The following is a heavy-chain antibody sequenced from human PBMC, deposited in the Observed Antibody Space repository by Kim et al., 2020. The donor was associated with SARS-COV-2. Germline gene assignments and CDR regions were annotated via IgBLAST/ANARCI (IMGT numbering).Heavy chain of an antibody. CDR2: INHSGST. J-gene: IGHJ3*02. D-gene: IGHD5-18*01. V-gene: IGHV4-34*01. CDR1: GGSFSGNF. Sequence: SETLSLTCAVYGGSFSGNFWSWIRQPPGKGVEWIGEINHSGSTNYNPSLKSRVTISIDTSKNQFSLKLSSVTAADTAVYYCAREGDSAMGLAAFDIWGQG. CDR3: AREGDSAMGLAAFDI.